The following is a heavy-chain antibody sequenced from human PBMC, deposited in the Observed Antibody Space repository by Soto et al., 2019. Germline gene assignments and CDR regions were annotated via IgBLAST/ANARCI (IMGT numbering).Heavy chain of an antibody. CDR3: ARQFHNCSGGSCYPSYFDF. V-gene: IGHV5-51*01. J-gene: IGHJ4*02. CDR1: GYSFISYW. Sequence: PGESLKISCKGSGYSFISYWIGWVRQMPGKGLEWMGIIYPGDSDTRYSPSFQGQVTISADKSIITAYLQWSSLKASDTAIYYCARQFHNCSGGSCYPSYFDFWGQGTLVTVSS. CDR2: IYPGDSDT. D-gene: IGHD2-15*01.